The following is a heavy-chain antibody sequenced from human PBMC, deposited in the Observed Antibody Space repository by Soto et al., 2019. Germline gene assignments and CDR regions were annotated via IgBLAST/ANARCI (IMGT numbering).Heavy chain of an antibody. CDR1: GFTFTTYS. CDR3: ARGTMTAVSKTDS. Sequence: EVQLVESGGGLVQPGGSLRLSCAASGFTFTTYSMNWVRLAPGKGLEWLSYISNTGSTIYYADSVKGRFTISRDHAKNSLYLQMSALRVEDTAVYYCARGTMTAVSKTDSWGQGALVTVSS. V-gene: IGHV3-48*01. J-gene: IGHJ4*02. CDR2: ISNTGSTI. D-gene: IGHD4-17*01.